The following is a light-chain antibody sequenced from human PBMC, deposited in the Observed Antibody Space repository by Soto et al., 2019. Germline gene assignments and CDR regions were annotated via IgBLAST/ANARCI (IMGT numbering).Light chain of an antibody. CDR1: SSDVGGYNY. CDR3: SSYAGSNNYV. CDR2: EVS. J-gene: IGLJ1*01. Sequence: QSALTQPPSASGSPGQSVTISSTGTSSDVGGYNYVSWYQQHPGKAPKLMIYEVSKRPSGVPDRFSGSKSGNTASLTVSGLQAEDEADYYCSSYAGSNNYVFGTGTMVTVL. V-gene: IGLV2-8*01.